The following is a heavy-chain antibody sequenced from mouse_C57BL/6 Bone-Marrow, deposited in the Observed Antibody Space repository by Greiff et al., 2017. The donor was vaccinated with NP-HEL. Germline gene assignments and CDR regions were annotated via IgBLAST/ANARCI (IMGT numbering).Heavy chain of an antibody. J-gene: IGHJ3*01. Sequence: VQLQQPGAELVRPGTSVKLSCKASGYTFTSYWMHWVKQRPGQGLEWIGVIDPSDSYTNYNQKFKGKATLTVDTSSSTAYMQLSSLTSEDSAVYYCARSGGPYGNWGAYWGQGTLVTVSA. V-gene: IGHV1-59*01. CDR2: IDPSDSYT. CDR1: GYTFTSYW. CDR3: ARSGGPYGNWGAY. D-gene: IGHD2-1*01.